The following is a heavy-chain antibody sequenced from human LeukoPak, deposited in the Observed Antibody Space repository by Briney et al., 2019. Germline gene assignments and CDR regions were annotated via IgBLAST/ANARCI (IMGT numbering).Heavy chain of an antibody. CDR2: INSDGSST. V-gene: IGHV3-74*01. CDR3: AREIVAVAGTGNNWFDP. J-gene: IGHJ5*02. D-gene: IGHD6-19*01. Sequence: GGSLRLSCAASGFTFSSYEMHWVRQAPGKGLVWVSRINSDGSSTSYADSVKGRFTISRDNAKNTLYLQMNSLRAEDTAVYYCAREIVAVAGTGNNWFDPWGQGTLVTVSS. CDR1: GFTFSSYE.